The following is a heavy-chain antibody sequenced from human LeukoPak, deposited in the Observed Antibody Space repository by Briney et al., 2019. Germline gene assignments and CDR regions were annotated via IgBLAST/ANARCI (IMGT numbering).Heavy chain of an antibody. D-gene: IGHD3-10*01. CDR2: IYSSGST. J-gene: IGHJ3*02. CDR3: ARSDGYGLVGI. Sequence: SETLSLTCAVYGGSFSGYYWSWIRQPPGKPLEWIGSIYSSGSTYYNPSLKSRVTIIIDTPKNHFSLTLSSVTAADTAVYYCARSDGYGLVGIWGQGTMVTVSS. V-gene: IGHV4-34*01. CDR1: GGSFSGYY.